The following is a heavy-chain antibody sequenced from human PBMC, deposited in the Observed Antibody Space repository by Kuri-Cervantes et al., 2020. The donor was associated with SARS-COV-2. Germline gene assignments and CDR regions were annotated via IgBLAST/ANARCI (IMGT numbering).Heavy chain of an antibody. CDR1: GGSFSGYY. CDR3: AIINWNRFDY. CDR2: IYYSGST. Sequence: ESLKISCAVYGGSFSGYYWSWIRQPPGKGLEWIGSIYYSGSTYYNPSLKSRVTISVDTSKNQFSLKLSSVTAADTTVYYCAIINWNRFDYWGQGTLVTVSS. J-gene: IGHJ4*02. D-gene: IGHD1-1*01. V-gene: IGHV4-34*01.